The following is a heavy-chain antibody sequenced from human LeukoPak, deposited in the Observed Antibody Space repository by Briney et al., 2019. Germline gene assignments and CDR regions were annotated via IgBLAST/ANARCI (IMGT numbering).Heavy chain of an antibody. V-gene: IGHV3-23*01. CDR3: AKHKFTMIVVVIFDC. J-gene: IGHJ4*02. Sequence: GGSPRLSCAASGFTFTSYAMSWVRQAPGKGLERVSHISGSGGSTYYAASVKGRFTISRDNSKNTLYLQMNSLRAKDTAVYYCAKHKFTMIVVVIFDCWGQGTLVTVSS. CDR1: GFTFTSYA. CDR2: ISGSGGST. D-gene: IGHD3-22*01.